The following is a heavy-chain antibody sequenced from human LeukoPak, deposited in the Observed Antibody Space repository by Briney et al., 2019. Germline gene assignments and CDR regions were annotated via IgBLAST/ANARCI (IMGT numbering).Heavy chain of an antibody. J-gene: IGHJ4*02. CDR2: IYYSGST. CDR1: GGSISSFY. CDR3: ARPIRN. Sequence: SESLSLTCTVSGGSISSFYWSWIRQPPGKGLEWIGYIYYSGSTNYNPSLRGRVTISVDTSKNQFSLSLSSVTAADTAVYYCARPIRNWGQGTLVIVSS. V-gene: IGHV4-59*12.